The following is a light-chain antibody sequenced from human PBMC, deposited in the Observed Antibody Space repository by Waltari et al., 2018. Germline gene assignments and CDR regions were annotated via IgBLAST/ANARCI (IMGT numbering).Light chain of an antibody. J-gene: IGLJ1*01. CDR1: SLPRKS. V-gene: IGLV3-25*03. CDR3: QSTHTNSGTRV. Sequence: YELTQPPSVSVSPGTTAQITFSEDSLPRKSTPWYQQKPGQAPVLMIYKDTDRPSGIPERFSGSTSGTTVTLTISGVQAEDEADYYGQSTHTNSGTRVFGTGTKVTVL. CDR2: KDT.